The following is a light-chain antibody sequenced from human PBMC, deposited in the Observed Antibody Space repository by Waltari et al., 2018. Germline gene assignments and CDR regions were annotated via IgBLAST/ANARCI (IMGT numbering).Light chain of an antibody. J-gene: IGKJ2*01. V-gene: IGKV1-39*01. CDR3: QQSYSTPQNT. CDR1: QSISSY. CDR2: AAS. Sequence: DIQMTQSPSSLSASVGDRVTITCLSSQSISSYLNWYQQKPGKAPNLLIYAASSLQSGVPSKLSSSGSGTDFTLTISSLQPDDFATYYCQQSYSTPQNTFGQGTKLEIK.